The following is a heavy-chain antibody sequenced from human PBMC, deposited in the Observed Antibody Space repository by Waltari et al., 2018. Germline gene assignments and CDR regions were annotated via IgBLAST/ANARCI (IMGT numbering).Heavy chain of an antibody. D-gene: IGHD4-17*01. CDR1: GFTFSSYS. J-gene: IGHJ4*02. V-gene: IGHV3-48*01. CDR3: ARDLYGDYAIDY. Sequence: EVQLVESGGGLVQPGGSLRLSCAASGFTFSSYSMNWVRQAPGKGLEWVSYISSSTRTIYYADSVKGRFTISRDNAKNSLSLQMNSLRAEDTAVYYCARDLYGDYAIDYWGQGTLVTVSS. CDR2: ISSSTRTI.